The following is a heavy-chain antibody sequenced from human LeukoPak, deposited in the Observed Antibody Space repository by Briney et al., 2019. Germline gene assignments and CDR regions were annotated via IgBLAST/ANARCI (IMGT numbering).Heavy chain of an antibody. CDR1: GYSISSGCY. V-gene: IGHV4-38-2*01. D-gene: IGHD2-2*01. CDR3: ARGPAANFNY. CDR2: IYRSGTT. J-gene: IGHJ4*02. Sequence: ETLSLTCAVSGYSISSGCYWGWIRQPPGKGLEWIVSIYRSGTTYYNPSLKSRVTISVGTSKNQFSLKLSSVTAADTAVYYCARGPAANFNYWGQGTLVTVSS.